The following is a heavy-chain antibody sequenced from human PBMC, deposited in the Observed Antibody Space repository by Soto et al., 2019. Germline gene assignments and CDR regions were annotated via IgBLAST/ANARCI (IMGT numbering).Heavy chain of an antibody. J-gene: IGHJ4*02. V-gene: IGHV3-23*01. D-gene: IGHD3-9*01. CDR3: AKDGGPYYDILTGYYLV. CDR2: ISGSGGST. CDR1: GFTFSSYA. Sequence: GGSLRLSCAASGFTFSSYAMSWVRQAPGKGLEWVSAISGSGGSTYYADSVKGRFTISRDNSKNTLYLQMNSLRAEDTAVYYCAKDGGPYYDILTGYYLVWGQGTLVTVSS.